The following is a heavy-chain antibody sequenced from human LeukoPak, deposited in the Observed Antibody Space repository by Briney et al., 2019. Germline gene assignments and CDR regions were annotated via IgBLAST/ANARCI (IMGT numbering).Heavy chain of an antibody. Sequence: GGSLRLSCAASGFTFSSYAMSWVRQAPGKGLEWVSAISGSGGSTYYADSVKGRFTISRDNSKNMLYLQMNSLRAEDTAVYYCAKGSGYYYGRFDYWGQGTLVTVSS. J-gene: IGHJ4*02. CDR1: GFTFSSYA. CDR3: AKGSGYYYGRFDY. D-gene: IGHD3-22*01. V-gene: IGHV3-23*01. CDR2: ISGSGGST.